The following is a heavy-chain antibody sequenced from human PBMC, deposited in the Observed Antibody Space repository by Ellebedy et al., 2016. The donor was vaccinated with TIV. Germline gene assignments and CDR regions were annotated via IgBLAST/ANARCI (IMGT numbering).Heavy chain of an antibody. D-gene: IGHD3-16*01. CDR3: AKLAGDHVGYFDY. V-gene: IGHV3-23*05. CDR1: GFAFSSYA. CDR2: IDKSGRST. J-gene: IGHJ4*02. Sequence: GESLKISCAASGFAFSSYAMSWVRQAPGKGLEWVSTIDKSGRSTYYADSVKGRFTSSSDNNKNTLYLQVNSLTAEDTALYYCAKLAGDHVGYFDYWGQGTLVTVSS.